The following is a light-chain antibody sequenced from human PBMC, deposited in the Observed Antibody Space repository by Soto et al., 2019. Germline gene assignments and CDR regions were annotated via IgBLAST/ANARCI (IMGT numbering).Light chain of an antibody. CDR2: SYD. CDR1: STNLGDNT. CDR3: AAWDATLDGYV. Sequence: QSALTQPPAASGTPGQRVTIFCSPRSTNLGDNTVNWYQHVPGTAPKLLIYSYDQRPSGVPDRFSGSRSGTSASLAISGLQSEDEADYYCAAWDATLDGYVFGTGTKVTVL. J-gene: IGLJ1*01. V-gene: IGLV1-44*01.